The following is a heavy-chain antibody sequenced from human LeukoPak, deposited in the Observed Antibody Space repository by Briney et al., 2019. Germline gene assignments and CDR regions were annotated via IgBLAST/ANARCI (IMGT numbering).Heavy chain of an antibody. V-gene: IGHV3-23*01. CDR3: AKGGEVTTVTPGYYFDY. CDR2: ISGSGGGT. CDR1: GFTFSSYA. J-gene: IGHJ4*02. D-gene: IGHD4-17*01. Sequence: GGSLRLSCAASGFTFSSYAMSWVRQAPGKGLEWVSAISGSGGGTYYADSVKGRFTISRDNSKNTLYLQMNSLRAEDTAVYYCAKGGEVTTVTPGYYFDYWGQGTLVTVSS.